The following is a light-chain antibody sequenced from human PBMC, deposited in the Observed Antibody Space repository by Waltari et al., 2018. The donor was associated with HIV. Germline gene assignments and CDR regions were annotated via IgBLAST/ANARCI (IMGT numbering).Light chain of an antibody. V-gene: IGKV4-1*01. CDR3: QQYYSTPQGLT. J-gene: IGKJ4*01. CDR2: WAS. Sequence: DIVMTQSPDSLAVSLGERATINCKSSQRVLYSSNNKNYLAWYQQKPGQPPKLLIYWASTRESGVPDRFSGSGSGTDFTLTISSLQAEDVAVYYCQQYYSTPQGLTFGGGTKVEIK. CDR1: QRVLYSSNNKNY.